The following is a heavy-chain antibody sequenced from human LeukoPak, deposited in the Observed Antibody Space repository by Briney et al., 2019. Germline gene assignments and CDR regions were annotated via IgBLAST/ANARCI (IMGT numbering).Heavy chain of an antibody. V-gene: IGHV3-30-3*01. J-gene: IGHJ4*02. CDR1: GFTFSSYA. D-gene: IGHD3-9*01. CDR3: AREGVLRYFDWLSYFDY. CDR2: ISYDGSNK. Sequence: PGGSLRLSCAASGFTFSSYAMPWVRQAPGKGPEWVAVISYDGSNKYYADSVKGRFTISRDNSKNTLYLQMNSLRAEDTAVYYCAREGVLRYFDWLSYFDYWGQGTLVTVSS.